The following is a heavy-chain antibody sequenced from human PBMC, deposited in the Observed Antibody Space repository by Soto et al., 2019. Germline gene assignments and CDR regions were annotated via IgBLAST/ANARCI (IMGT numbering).Heavy chain of an antibody. D-gene: IGHD3-22*01. CDR1: GYTFTSYA. J-gene: IGHJ5*02. CDR2: INAANGNT. CDR3: AGGYYDRSGWWFDP. Sequence: QVQLVQSGAEVKKPGASVKVSCKASGYTFTSYAMHWVRQAPGHSLEWMGWINAANGNTKYSQKVQCRGTITMEASASAGYMGLGSLISENTVVYDYAGGYYDRSGWWFDPWGQGTLVTVST. V-gene: IGHV1-3*01.